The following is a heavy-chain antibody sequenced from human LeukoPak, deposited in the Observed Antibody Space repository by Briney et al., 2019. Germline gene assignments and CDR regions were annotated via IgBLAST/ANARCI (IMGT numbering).Heavy chain of an antibody. V-gene: IGHV1-2*02. CDR3: ARDRGALAVAGLRTRDGMDV. CDR1: GYTFTGYY. CDR2: INPNSGGT. D-gene: IGHD6-19*01. Sequence: GASVKVSCKASGYTFTGYYMHWVRQAPGQGLEWMGWINPNSGGTNYAQKFQGRVTMTRDTSISTAYMELSRLRSDDTAVYYYARDRGALAVAGLRTRDGMDVWGQGTTVTVSS. J-gene: IGHJ6*02.